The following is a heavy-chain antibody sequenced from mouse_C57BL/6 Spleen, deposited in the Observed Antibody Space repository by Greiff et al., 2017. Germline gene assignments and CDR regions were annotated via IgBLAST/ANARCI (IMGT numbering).Heavy chain of an antibody. J-gene: IGHJ4*01. CDR1: GYTFTSYW. CDR3: ARGDYEYDEEDYYAMDY. V-gene: IGHV1-55*01. CDR2: IYPGSGST. D-gene: IGHD2-4*01. Sequence: QVQLQQPGAELVKPGASVKMSCKASGYTFTSYWITWVKQRPGQGLEWIGDIYPGSGSTNYNEKFKSKATLTVDTSSSTAYMQLSSLTSEDSAVYYCARGDYEYDEEDYYAMDYWGQGTSVTVSS.